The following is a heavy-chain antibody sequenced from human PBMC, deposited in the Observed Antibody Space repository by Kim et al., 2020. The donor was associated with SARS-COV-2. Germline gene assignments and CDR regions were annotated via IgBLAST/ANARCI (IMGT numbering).Heavy chain of an antibody. CDR3: AKNRYSGTCYAPFDY. Sequence: GGSLRLSCAGSRFTFSSYGMHWVRQAPGKGLEWVAIITYDGSNEYYADSVKGRFIISRDNSKNTLYLQMNSLRVEDTAVYYCAKNRYSGTCYAPFDYWGHGALCSVSS. D-gene: IGHD2-15*01. CDR2: ITYDGSNE. V-gene: IGHV3-30*18. J-gene: IGHJ4*01. CDR1: RFTFSSYG.